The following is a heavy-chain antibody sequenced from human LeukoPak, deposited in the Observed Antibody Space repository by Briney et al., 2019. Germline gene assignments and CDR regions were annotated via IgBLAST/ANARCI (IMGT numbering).Heavy chain of an antibody. J-gene: IGHJ4*02. CDR1: GGTFSSYA. V-gene: IGHV1-69*01. CDR2: IIPIFGTA. CDR3: ARDGVVPAARSFDY. Sequence: SVKVSCKASGGTFSSYAISWVRQAPGQGLEWMGGIIPIFGTANYAQKFQGRVTITADESTSTAYMELSSLRSEDTAVYYCARDGVVPAARSFDYWGQGTLVTVSS. D-gene: IGHD2-2*01.